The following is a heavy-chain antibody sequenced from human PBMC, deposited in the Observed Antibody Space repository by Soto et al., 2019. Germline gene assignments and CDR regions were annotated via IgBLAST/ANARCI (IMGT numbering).Heavy chain of an antibody. CDR1: GASIDRSSHY. CDR2: IYYSGSS. D-gene: IGHD3-10*01. V-gene: IGHV4-39*01. CDR3: ARRERPRESYFSSGNYPYYFDS. Sequence: SETLSLTCNVSGASIDRSSHYWEWIRQPPGRGLEWIGNIYYSGSSSQNPSLKSRVTIFGDTSKNQFSLKLTSVTAADTAVYYCARRERPRESYFSSGNYPYYFDSWGQGILVTVSS. J-gene: IGHJ4*02.